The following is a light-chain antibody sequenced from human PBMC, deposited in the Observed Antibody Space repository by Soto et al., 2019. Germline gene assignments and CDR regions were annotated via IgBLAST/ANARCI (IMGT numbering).Light chain of an antibody. J-gene: IGKJ5*01. V-gene: IGKV3-11*01. CDR1: QTFSSH. CDR3: QQRSNWPPVIT. Sequence: ESVLTQSPATLSLSPGERATLSCRASQTFSSHLAWYQQKPGQAPRLLIYDASKRATGIPARCSGRGSGTDFTLTISSLEPEDFAVYYCQQRSNWPPVITFGQGTRLEIK. CDR2: DAS.